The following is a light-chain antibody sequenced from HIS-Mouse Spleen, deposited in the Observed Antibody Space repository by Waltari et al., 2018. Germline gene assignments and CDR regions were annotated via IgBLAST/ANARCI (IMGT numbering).Light chain of an antibody. CDR2: SNN. CDR1: SSNSGSKT. CDR3: AACDDSLNGV. J-gene: IGLJ3*02. V-gene: IGLV1-44*01. Sequence: QSVLTQPPAASGTPGQRVAISGSGSSSNSGSKTVNRYQQLPGTAPKLLIYSNNQRPSGVPDRFSGSKSGNSASLAISGLQSEDEADYYCAACDDSLNGVFGGGTKLTVL.